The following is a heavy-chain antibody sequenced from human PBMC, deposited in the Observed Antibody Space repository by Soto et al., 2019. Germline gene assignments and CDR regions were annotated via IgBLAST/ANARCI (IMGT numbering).Heavy chain of an antibody. CDR3: AMDTNLLDYYFDY. D-gene: IGHD3-10*01. CDR2: LNPRSGRT. CDR1: GYTFTTYS. V-gene: IGHV1-46*01. J-gene: IGHJ4*02. Sequence: GASVKVSCKASGYTFTTYSMHWVRQAPGQGLEWMGVLNPRSGRTSFAQKFQGRVTMTGDTSTSTVYMELSSLRSEDTAVYYCAMDTNLLDYYFDYWGQGTLVTVSS.